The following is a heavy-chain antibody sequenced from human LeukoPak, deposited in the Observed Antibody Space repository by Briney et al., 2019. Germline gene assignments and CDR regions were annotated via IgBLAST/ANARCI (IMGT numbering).Heavy chain of an antibody. CDR3: ARGAGSTGRNWFDT. J-gene: IGHJ5*02. Sequence: GGSLRLSCAASGFSVSSNDMSWVRHTPGKGLQWVSVIYSGDSTSYADAVKGRFTISRDNPKNTLYLQMNNLRVDDTAVYYCARGAGSTGRNWFDTWGQGTLVTVSS. D-gene: IGHD1-1*01. CDR2: IYSGDST. V-gene: IGHV3-53*01. CDR1: GFSVSSND.